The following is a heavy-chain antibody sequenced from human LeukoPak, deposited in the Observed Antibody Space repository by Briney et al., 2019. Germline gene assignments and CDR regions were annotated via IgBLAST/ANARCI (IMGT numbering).Heavy chain of an antibody. CDR1: GGSISSGGYY. V-gene: IGHV4-31*03. J-gene: IGHJ4*02. D-gene: IGHD3-22*01. CDR3: ARRGGGYYDSSGYYYY. CDR2: IYYSGST. Sequence: SETLSLTCTVSGGSISSGGYYWSWIRQHPGKGLEWIGYIYYSGSTYYNPSLKSRVTISVDTSKNQFSLKLSSVTAADTAVYYCARRGGGYYDSSGYYYYWGQGTLVTVSS.